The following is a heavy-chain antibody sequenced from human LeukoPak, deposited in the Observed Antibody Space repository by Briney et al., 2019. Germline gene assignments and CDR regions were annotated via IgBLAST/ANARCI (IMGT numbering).Heavy chain of an antibody. V-gene: IGHV1-8*03. CDR2: MNTNSGYT. Sequence: ASVNVSRKASGYTFPPYDFNSVRQATGQGFEWMGWMNTNSGYTGYAQKFQGRVTITRDTSISTAYMELSSLRSEDTAVYYCARVAGSIDYWGQGTLVTVSS. CDR3: ARVAGSIDY. D-gene: IGHD6-19*01. CDR1: GYTFPPYD. J-gene: IGHJ4*02.